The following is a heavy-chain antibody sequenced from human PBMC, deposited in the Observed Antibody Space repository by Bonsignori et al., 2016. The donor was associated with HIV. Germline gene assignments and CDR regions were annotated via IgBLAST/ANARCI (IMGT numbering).Heavy chain of an antibody. Sequence: RQAPGKGLEWIGSIYYSGNTYYNPSLKSRVTISVGTSKNQVSLKLSSVTAADTAEYYCARVGRDDFWSADYGYYYYMDVWGKGTTVTVSS. J-gene: IGHJ6*03. CDR3: ARVGRDDFWSADYGYYYYMDV. D-gene: IGHD3-3*01. V-gene: IGHV4-39*07. CDR2: IYYSGNT.